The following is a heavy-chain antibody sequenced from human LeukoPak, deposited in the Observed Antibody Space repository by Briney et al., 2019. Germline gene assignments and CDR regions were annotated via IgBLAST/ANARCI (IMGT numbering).Heavy chain of an antibody. Sequence: SETLFLTCSVSGGSIKTTSYYWGWIRQPPGRGLEWIGTIYFTGSTYHNPSLKSRVTMSVDLSKNEFSLILTSVTAADTAVYYCARGGSYWDIWGQGSLVTVSS. J-gene: IGHJ4*02. V-gene: IGHV4-39*07. CDR2: IYFTGST. D-gene: IGHD3-10*01. CDR1: GGSIKTTSYY. CDR3: ARGGSYWDI.